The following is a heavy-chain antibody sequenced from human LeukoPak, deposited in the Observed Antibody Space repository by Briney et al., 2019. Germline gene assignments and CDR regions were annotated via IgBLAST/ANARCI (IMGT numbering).Heavy chain of an antibody. CDR3: ARDDGSVYDILTGYHYGSSRLDY. V-gene: IGHV1-46*01. CDR2: INPSGGST. J-gene: IGHJ4*02. CDR1: GYTFTSYY. D-gene: IGHD3-9*01. Sequence: ASVKVSCKASGYTFTSYYMHWVRQAPGQGLEWMGIINPSGGSTSYAQKFQGRVTMTRDTSTSTVYMELSSLRSEDTAVYYCARDDGSVYDILTGYHYGSSRLDYWGQGTLVTVSS.